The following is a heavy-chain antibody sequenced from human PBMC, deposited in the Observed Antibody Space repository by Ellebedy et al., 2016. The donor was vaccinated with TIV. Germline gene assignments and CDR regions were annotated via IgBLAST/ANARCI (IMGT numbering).Heavy chain of an antibody. CDR2: IYHFGPSGST. Sequence: SETLSLXXTVSGASIISSDHYWSWIRQPPGKGLEWIGYIYHFGPSGSTYYNQSLQSRVTISIDTSMNQFSLRLRSVTAADTAIYYCARDREFFYDNKNFDYWGQGALVTVSS. CDR1: GASIISSDHY. D-gene: IGHD2/OR15-2a*01. J-gene: IGHJ4*02. V-gene: IGHV4-30-4*01. CDR3: ARDREFFYDNKNFDY.